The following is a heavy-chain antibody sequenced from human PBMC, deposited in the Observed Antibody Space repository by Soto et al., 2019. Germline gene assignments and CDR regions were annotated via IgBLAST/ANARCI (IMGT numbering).Heavy chain of an antibody. CDR1: GYTFTSYA. D-gene: IGHD2-21*02. CDR2: INAGNGNT. V-gene: IGHV1-3*05. Sequence: QVQLVQSGAEEKKPGASVKVSCKASGYTFTSYAMHWVRQAPGQRLEWMGWINAGNGNTKYSQKFQGRVTITRDTSGSTAYMELSSLRSEDTAVYYCARSIVVVTALDYWGQGTLVTDSS. J-gene: IGHJ4*02. CDR3: ARSIVVVTALDY.